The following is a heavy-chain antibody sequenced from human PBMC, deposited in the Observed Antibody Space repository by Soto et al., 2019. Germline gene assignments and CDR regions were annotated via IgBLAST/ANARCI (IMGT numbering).Heavy chain of an antibody. CDR3: ARDWSAEVLPDY. CDR2: ISTYNGNT. CDR1: GYTFTTYG. Sequence: QVQLVQSGAEVGKPGASVKVSCKASGYTFTTYGISWVRQAPGQGLEWMGWISTYNGNTQFAQKFQGRVTMTTDTSTSTADMELRSRTSDDTAVYYCARDWSAEVLPDYWGQGTLVTVSS. D-gene: IGHD3-10*01. J-gene: IGHJ4*02. V-gene: IGHV1-18*01.